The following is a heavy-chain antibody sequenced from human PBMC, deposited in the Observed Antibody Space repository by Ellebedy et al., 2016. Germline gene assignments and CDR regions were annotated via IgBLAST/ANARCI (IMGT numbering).Heavy chain of an antibody. CDR3: ARGRYFDWLFPFDY. J-gene: IGHJ4*02. CDR1: GFTFSSYW. CDR2: INSDGSST. D-gene: IGHD3-9*01. Sequence: GESLKISCAASGFTFSSYWMHWVRQAPGKGLVWVSRINSDGSSTSYADSVKGRFTISRDNSKNTLYLQMNSLRAEDTAVYYCARGRYFDWLFPFDYWGQGTLVTVSS. V-gene: IGHV3-74*01.